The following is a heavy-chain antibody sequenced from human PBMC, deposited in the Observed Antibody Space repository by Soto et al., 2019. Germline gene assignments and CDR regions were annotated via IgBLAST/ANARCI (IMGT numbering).Heavy chain of an antibody. CDR1: GFTFSSYG. J-gene: IGHJ5*02. CDR2: IWYDGSNK. Sequence: GGSLRLSCAASGFTFSSYGMHWVRQAPGKGLEWVAVIWYDGSNKYYADSVKGRFTISRDNSKNTLYLQMNSLRAEDTAVYYCAREPYIRGYNWNDYGWFDPWGQGTLVTVSS. CDR3: AREPYIRGYNWNDYGWFDP. D-gene: IGHD1-20*01. V-gene: IGHV3-33*01.